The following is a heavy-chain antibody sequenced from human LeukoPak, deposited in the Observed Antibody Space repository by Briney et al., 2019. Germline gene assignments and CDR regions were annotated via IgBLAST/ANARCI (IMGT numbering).Heavy chain of an antibody. V-gene: IGHV4-4*02. J-gene: IGHJ4*02. Sequence: PSETLSLTCAVSGDSVSYDNWCSWVRQPPGKGLEWIGETHHSGSSNYNPSLKSRVTVSVDKSKNQVSLSLTSVTAADTAVYYCARHHYFALAYWGQGTLVTVSS. CDR1: GDSVSYDNW. CDR3: ARHHYFALAY. CDR2: THHSGSS. D-gene: IGHD2-21*01.